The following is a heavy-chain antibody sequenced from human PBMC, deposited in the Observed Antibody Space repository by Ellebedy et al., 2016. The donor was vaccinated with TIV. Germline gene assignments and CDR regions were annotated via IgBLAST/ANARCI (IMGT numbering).Heavy chain of an antibody. V-gene: IGHV3-7*01. CDR3: ARVRGWQHFDY. Sequence: GGSLRLXCAASGFTFSSYWMSWVRQAPGKGLEWVANIKQDGSETYYVDSVKGRFTISRDNAKNSLYLQMNSLRADDTAVYYCARVRGWQHFDYWGQGTLVTVSS. D-gene: IGHD6-19*01. CDR2: IKQDGSET. CDR1: GFTFSSYW. J-gene: IGHJ4*02.